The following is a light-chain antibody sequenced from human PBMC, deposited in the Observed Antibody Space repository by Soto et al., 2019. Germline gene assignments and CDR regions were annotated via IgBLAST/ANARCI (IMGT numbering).Light chain of an antibody. V-gene: IGLV2-14*01. J-gene: IGLJ3*02. CDR2: EVR. CDR3: SSYTTTCTLV. Sequence: QSVLRQPASVCGSPGQSITIPCTGTNRDVGSYNLVSWYQQRPGEAPKLIISEVRNRPSGISYRFTGSKSGNTASLTISGLQAEDEADYYCSSYTTTCTLVFGGGTKVTV. CDR1: NRDVGSYNL.